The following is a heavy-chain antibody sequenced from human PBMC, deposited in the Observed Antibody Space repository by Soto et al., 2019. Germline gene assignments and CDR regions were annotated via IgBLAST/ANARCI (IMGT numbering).Heavy chain of an antibody. CDR1: GFTFSSYG. CDR2: IWYDGSNK. CDR3: ARGPMAAAGTGTFDY. V-gene: IGHV3-33*01. D-gene: IGHD6-13*01. J-gene: IGHJ4*02. Sequence: QVQLVESGGGVVQPGRSLRLSCAASGFTFSSYGMHWVRQAPGKGLEWVAVIWYDGSNKYYADSVKGRFTISRDNSKNTLYLQMNSLRAEDTAVYYCARGPMAAAGTGTFDYWGQGTLVTVSS.